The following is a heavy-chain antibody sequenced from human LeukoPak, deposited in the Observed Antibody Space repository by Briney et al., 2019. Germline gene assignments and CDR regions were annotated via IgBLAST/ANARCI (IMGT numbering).Heavy chain of an antibody. CDR3: AKQTPPDGDYDY. CDR2: ISGSGSST. CDR1: GFTFSTYA. Sequence: GESLRLSCAASGFTFSTYAMNWVRQAPGKGLEWVSAISGSGSSTYYADSVKGRFTISRDNSKNTLYLQMNSLRAEDTAVYYCAKQTPPDGDYDYWGQGTLVTVSS. V-gene: IGHV3-23*01. D-gene: IGHD4-17*01. J-gene: IGHJ4*02.